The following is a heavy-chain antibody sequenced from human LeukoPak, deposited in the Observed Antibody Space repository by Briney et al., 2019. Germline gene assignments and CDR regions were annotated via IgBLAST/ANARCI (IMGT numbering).Heavy chain of an antibody. V-gene: IGHV4-61*02. D-gene: IGHD5-24*01. CDR2: IYTTGST. Sequence: SETLSLTCTASGDSISSGSYYWSWIRQPAGKGLEWIGRIYTTGSTNYNPSLKSRVTISVDTSRNHFSLKLSSVTAADTAVYYCARDGYSLLGADDAFEIWGQGTLVIVSS. CDR3: ARDGYSLLGADDAFEI. CDR1: GDSISSGSYY. J-gene: IGHJ3*02.